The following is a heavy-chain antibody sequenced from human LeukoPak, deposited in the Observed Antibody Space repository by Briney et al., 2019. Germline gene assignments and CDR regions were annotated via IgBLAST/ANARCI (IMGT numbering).Heavy chain of an antibody. V-gene: IGHV3-23*01. D-gene: IGHD1-26*01. CDR3: AKVVLVGAIFGPGY. J-gene: IGHJ4*02. CDR1: GFTFTTYA. CDR2: ISPSGRTT. Sequence: PGGSLRLSCAASGFTFTTYAMNWVRQAPGKGLEWVSAISPSGRTTDYVDSVKGRITISRDNSKNTLYLQMNSLRAEDTAVYYCAKVVLVGAIFGPGYWGQGTLVTVSS.